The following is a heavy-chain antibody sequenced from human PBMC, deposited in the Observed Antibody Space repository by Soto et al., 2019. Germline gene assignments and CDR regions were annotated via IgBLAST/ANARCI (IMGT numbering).Heavy chain of an antibody. CDR1: GDPITSYF. Sequence: QVQLQESGPGLVKPSETLSLTCTVSGDPITSYFWTWIRQPAGKGLEWIGHVFPGGPTSHTSSLTSRVSMSLDTSKNQFSLTLTSVTAADTAVYYCARTLSGFTYGSRQFYFDYWGQGTLVTVSS. CDR2: VFPGGPT. CDR3: ARTLSGFTYGSRQFYFDY. D-gene: IGHD3-10*01. V-gene: IGHV4-4*07. J-gene: IGHJ4*02.